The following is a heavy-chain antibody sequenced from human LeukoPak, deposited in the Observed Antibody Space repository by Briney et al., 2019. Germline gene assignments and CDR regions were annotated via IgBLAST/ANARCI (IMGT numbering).Heavy chain of an antibody. CDR2: LYSDGNK. D-gene: IGHD1-14*01. Sequence: PGGGLRLSCADSGFTVITNDMTWVRQAPGKGLEWVSVLYSDGNKKYADSVQGRFTISRDNSKNTLYLEMNSLSPDDTAVYYCARGVEPLAANTLAYWGQGTLVTVSS. CDR1: GFTVITND. CDR3: ARGVEPLAANTLAY. J-gene: IGHJ4*02. V-gene: IGHV3-53*01.